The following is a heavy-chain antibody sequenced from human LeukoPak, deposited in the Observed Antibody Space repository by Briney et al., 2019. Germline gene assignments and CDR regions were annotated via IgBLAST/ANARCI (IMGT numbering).Heavy chain of an antibody. CDR2: ISSNGGST. J-gene: IGHJ4*02. CDR3: AREGEMATIRGPLYYFDY. D-gene: IGHD5-24*01. Sequence: GGSLRLSCAASGFTVSSNYMSWVRQAPGKGLEYVSAISSNGGSTYYANSVKGRFTISRDNSKNTLYLQMGSLRAEDMAVYYCAREGEMATIRGPLYYFDYWGQGTLVTVSS. V-gene: IGHV3-64*01. CDR1: GFTVSSNY.